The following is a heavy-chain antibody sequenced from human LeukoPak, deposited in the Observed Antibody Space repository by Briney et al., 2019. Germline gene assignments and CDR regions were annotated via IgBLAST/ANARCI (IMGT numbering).Heavy chain of an antibody. CDR2: IISGGST. V-gene: IGHV3-23*01. Sequence: GGSLRLSCAASGFTFSSYGMNWVRQAPGKGPEWVSTIISGGSTYYADSVKGRFTISRDNGKNTLYLQMNSLRGEDTAVYYCVREDRIVLGNDALDIWGQGTMVTVSS. D-gene: IGHD2-8*01. CDR3: VREDRIVLGNDALDI. J-gene: IGHJ3*02. CDR1: GFTFSSYG.